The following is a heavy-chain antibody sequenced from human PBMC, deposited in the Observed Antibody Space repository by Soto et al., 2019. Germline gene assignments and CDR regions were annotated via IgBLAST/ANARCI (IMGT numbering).Heavy chain of an antibody. Sequence: SETLSLTCTVSGGSISSYYWSWIRQPPGKGLEWIGYIYYSGSTNYNPSLKSRVTISVDTSKNQFSLKLSSVTAADTAVYYCARTLYDFWSGYYFLFDYWGQGTLVTVSS. CDR1: GGSISSYY. CDR3: ARTLYDFWSGYYFLFDY. CDR2: IYYSGST. J-gene: IGHJ4*02. D-gene: IGHD3-3*01. V-gene: IGHV4-59*01.